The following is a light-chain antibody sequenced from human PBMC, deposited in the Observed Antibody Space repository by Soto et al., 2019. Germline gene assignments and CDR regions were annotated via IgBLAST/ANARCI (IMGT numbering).Light chain of an antibody. J-gene: IGKJ1*01. CDR2: QAS. Sequence: DIQMTQSPSTLSAAVGDRVTITCRASETISNWLAWYQQKPGKAPRLLIYQASSLESGVPSRFSGSGSGTDFTLTISSLQPDDFATYYCQQYNKTFGQGTKVEVK. CDR3: QQYNKT. CDR1: ETISNW. V-gene: IGKV1-5*03.